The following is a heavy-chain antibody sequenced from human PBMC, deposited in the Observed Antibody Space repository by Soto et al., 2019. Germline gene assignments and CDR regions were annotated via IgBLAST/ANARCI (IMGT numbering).Heavy chain of an antibody. D-gene: IGHD6-13*01. CDR1: GFTFSSHA. Sequence: EVQLLESGGGLVQPGGSLRLSCAASGFTFSSHAMTWVRQAPGKGLEWVSSITGSGGSTYYADSVKGRFTISRDNSKNTLYLQMNSLRAEDTALYYCAKDQALAAALFYWGQGTLVPVSS. J-gene: IGHJ4*02. CDR3: AKDQALAAALFY. V-gene: IGHV3-23*01. CDR2: ITGSGGST.